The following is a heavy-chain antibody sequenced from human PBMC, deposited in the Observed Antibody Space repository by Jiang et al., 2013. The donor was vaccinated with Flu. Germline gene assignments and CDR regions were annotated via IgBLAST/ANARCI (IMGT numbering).Heavy chain of an antibody. J-gene: IGHJ6*04. Sequence: QLVESGGGLVQPGGSLRLSCAASGFTFSSYEMNWVRQAPGKGLEWVSYISSSGSTIYYADSVKGRFTISRDNAKNSLYLQMNSLRAEDTAVYYCAREFPTRYYYYYGMDVWGKGTTVTVSS. CDR3: AREFPTRYYYYYGMDV. CDR2: ISSSGSTI. CDR1: GFTFSSYE. V-gene: IGHV3-48*03.